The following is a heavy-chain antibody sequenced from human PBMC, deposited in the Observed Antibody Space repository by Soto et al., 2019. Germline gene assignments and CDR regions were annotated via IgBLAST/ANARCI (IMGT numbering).Heavy chain of an antibody. CDR2: IYPGDSDT. CDR3: AASIFYYVMEV. Sequence: PGASLKISCKGSGYTFTNYWIGWVRQMPGKGLEWMGLIYPGDSDTKYNPSFQGQVTISADKSITTTYLRWTSLKASDTATYYWAASIFYYVMEVWGQGTTGIVSS. CDR1: GYTFTNYW. V-gene: IGHV5-51*01. J-gene: IGHJ6*02.